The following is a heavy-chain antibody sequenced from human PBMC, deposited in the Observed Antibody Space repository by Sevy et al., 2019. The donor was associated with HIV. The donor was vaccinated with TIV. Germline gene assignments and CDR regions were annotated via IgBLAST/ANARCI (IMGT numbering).Heavy chain of an antibody. CDR3: ARDGGCTSTSCLLYFDY. CDR2: ISSGSSYI. CDR1: GFTFSTYT. J-gene: IGHJ4*02. V-gene: IGHV3-21*01. D-gene: IGHD2-2*01. Sequence: GGSLRLSCAASGFTFSTYTMNWVRQAPGKGLEWVSYISSGSSYIYYADSVKGRFTISRDNAKNSLYLQMNSLRAEDTAIYYCARDGGCTSTSCLLYFDYWGQGTPVTVSS.